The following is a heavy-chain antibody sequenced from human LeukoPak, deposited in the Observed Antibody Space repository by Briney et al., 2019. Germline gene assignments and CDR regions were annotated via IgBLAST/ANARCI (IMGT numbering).Heavy chain of an antibody. D-gene: IGHD6-6*01. CDR2: IHSSGGT. CDR1: GGSITSYY. V-gene: IGHV4-4*07. Sequence: PSETLSLTCTVSGGSITSYYWTYIRQPAGKGLEWIGRIHSSGGTNYSPSLKSRVTMSLDTSKNQFSLNLSSVTAADTAIYYCAREFSGTSIAARVFDSWGQGTLVTVPS. CDR3: AREFSGTSIAARVFDS. J-gene: IGHJ4*02.